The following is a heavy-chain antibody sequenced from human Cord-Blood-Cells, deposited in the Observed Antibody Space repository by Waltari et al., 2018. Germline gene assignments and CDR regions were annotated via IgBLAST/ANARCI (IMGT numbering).Heavy chain of an antibody. Sequence: QVQLVQSGAEVKKPGSSVKVSCKASGGTFSSSALSWVRQAPGQGLGWMGGIIPIFGTANYAQKFQGRVTITADESTSTAYMELSSLRSEDTAVYYCARRYCSSTSCYYFDYWGQGTLVTVSS. J-gene: IGHJ4*02. CDR2: IIPIFGTA. CDR3: ARRYCSSTSCYYFDY. V-gene: IGHV1-69*12. D-gene: IGHD2-2*01. CDR1: GGTFSSSA.